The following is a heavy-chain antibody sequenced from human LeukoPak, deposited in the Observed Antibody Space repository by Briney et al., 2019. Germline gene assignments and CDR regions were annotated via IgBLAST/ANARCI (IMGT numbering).Heavy chain of an antibody. V-gene: IGHV4-59*01. CDR2: IYYSGST. Sequence: SETQSLTCTVSGGSISSYYWSWSRQPPGKGLEWIGYIYYSGSTNYNPSLKSRVTISVDTSKNQFSLKLSSVTAADTAVYYCARGEGYGSSWYYYWGQGTLVSVSS. CDR1: GGSISSYY. J-gene: IGHJ4*02. D-gene: IGHD6-13*01. CDR3: ARGEGYGSSWYYY.